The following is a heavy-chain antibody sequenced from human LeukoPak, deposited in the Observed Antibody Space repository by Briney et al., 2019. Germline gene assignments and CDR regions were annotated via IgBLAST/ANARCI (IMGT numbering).Heavy chain of an antibody. J-gene: IGHJ4*02. CDR1: RFTFSSYA. D-gene: IGHD6-19*01. CDR3: AKDTPDDISVAAPYFDY. Sequence: PGGSLRLSCAASRFTFSSYAMSWVSQAPGKGMEWVSAISGSGGGTYYADSVKGRFTISRDNSKNTLYLQMTSLRAEDTAVYYCAKDTPDDISVAAPYFDYWGQGTLVTVSS. V-gene: IGHV3-23*01. CDR2: ISGSGGGT.